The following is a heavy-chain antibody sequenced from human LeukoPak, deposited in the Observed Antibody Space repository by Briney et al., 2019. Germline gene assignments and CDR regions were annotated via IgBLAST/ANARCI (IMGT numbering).Heavy chain of an antibody. CDR2: IIPIFGTA. D-gene: IGHD1-26*01. J-gene: IGHJ3*02. CDR3: ARVHRWMGEIRLGDSASDI. V-gene: IGHV1-69*13. Sequence: SVKVSCKASGDTFSSYGINWVRQAPGRGLEWMGGIIPIFGTANYAQNFQGRVTITSDASRSTAYMELNSLKSDDTAMYFCARVHRWMGEIRLGDSASDIWGQGTMVIVSS. CDR1: GDTFSSYG.